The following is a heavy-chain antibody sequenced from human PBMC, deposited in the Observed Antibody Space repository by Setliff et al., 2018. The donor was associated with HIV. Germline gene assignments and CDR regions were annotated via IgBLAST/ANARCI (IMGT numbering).Heavy chain of an antibody. Sequence: ASVKVSCKASGGTFRKYSINWVRQAPGQGLEWMGMIIPVFGTTNYAQKFQGRVTMTTDTSTSTAYMELRSLRSDDTAVYYCARGGGTIIGANFDYWGQGTLVTVSS. J-gene: IGHJ4*02. V-gene: IGHV1-69*05. CDR2: IIPVFGTT. D-gene: IGHD3-3*01. CDR3: ARGGGTIIGANFDY. CDR1: GGTFRKYS.